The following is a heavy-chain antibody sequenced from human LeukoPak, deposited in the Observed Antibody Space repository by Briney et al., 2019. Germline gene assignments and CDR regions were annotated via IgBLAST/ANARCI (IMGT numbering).Heavy chain of an antibody. CDR3: ATDSGYLLRCGD. J-gene: IGHJ4*02. CDR1: GFTFSSYS. D-gene: IGHD5-12*01. V-gene: IGHV3-21*01. Sequence: PGGSLRLSCAASGFTFSSYSMNWVRQAPGKGLEWVSSISSSSIYIYYAGSVKGRFTISRDNAKNSLYLQMNSLRAEDTAVYYCATDSGYLLRCGDWGQGTLVTVSS. CDR2: ISSSSIYI.